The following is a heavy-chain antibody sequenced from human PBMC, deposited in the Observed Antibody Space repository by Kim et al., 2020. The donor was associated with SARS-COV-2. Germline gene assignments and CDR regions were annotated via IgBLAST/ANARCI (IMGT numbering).Heavy chain of an antibody. Sequence: ASVKVSCKASGYTFTSYYMNWVRQAPGQGLEWMGIINPSGGSTSYAQKFQGRATMTRDTSTSTVYMELSSLRSEDTAMYYCARAGSYNLYGMDVWGQGTTVTVSS. CDR1: GYTFTSYY. J-gene: IGHJ6*02. V-gene: IGHV1-46*01. CDR2: INPSGGST. D-gene: IGHD1-20*01. CDR3: ARAGSYNLYGMDV.